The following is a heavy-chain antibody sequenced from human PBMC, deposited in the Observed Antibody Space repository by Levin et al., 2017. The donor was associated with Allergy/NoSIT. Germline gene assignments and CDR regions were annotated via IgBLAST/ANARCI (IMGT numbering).Heavy chain of an antibody. CDR1: GFTFSNAW. CDR3: TTDSDGDSFDY. D-gene: IGHD4-17*01. CDR2: IKSKTDGGTT. Sequence: SCAASGFTFSNAWMSWVRQAPGKGLEWVGRIKSKTDGGTTDYAAPVKGRFTISRDDSKNTLYLQMNSLKTEDTAVYYCTTDSDGDSFDYWGQGTLVTVSS. J-gene: IGHJ4*02. V-gene: IGHV3-15*01.